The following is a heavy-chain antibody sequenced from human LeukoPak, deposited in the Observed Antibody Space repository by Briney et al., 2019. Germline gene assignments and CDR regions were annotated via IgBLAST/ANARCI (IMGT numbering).Heavy chain of an antibody. D-gene: IGHD6-13*01. Sequence: SVKVSCKASGGTFSSYAISWVRQAPGQGLEWMGGIIPVFGTANYAQKFQGRVTITTDESTSTAYMELSSLRSEDTAVYYCARGRIAAAGTHFDYWGQGTLVTVSS. CDR3: ARGRIAAAGTHFDY. J-gene: IGHJ4*02. V-gene: IGHV1-69*05. CDR1: GGTFSSYA. CDR2: IIPVFGTA.